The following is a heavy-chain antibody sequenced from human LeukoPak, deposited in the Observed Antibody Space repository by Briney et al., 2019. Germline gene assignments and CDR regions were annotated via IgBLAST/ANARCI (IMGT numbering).Heavy chain of an antibody. Sequence: ASVKVSCKASGYIFTDYYMHWVRQAPGQGLERMGWINPNSGGTNYAQKFQGRVTMTRDTSISTAYMELSRLRSDDTAVYYCAREQGGYYYDSSGYESPSAFDIWGQGTMVTVSS. V-gene: IGHV1-2*02. CDR3: AREQGGYYYDSSGYESPSAFDI. J-gene: IGHJ3*02. CDR2: INPNSGGT. CDR1: GYIFTDYY. D-gene: IGHD3-22*01.